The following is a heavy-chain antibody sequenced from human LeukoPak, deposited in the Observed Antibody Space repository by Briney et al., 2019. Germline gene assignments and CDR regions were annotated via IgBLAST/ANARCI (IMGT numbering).Heavy chain of an antibody. CDR2: ISSSSSYI. CDR1: GFTFSSHS. V-gene: IGHV3-21*01. CDR3: AREVRAYGGYSQSDY. D-gene: IGHD5-12*01. Sequence: GGSLRLSCAASGFTFSSHSMNWVRQAPGRGLEWVSSISSSSSYIYYADSVKGRFTISRHNAKNSLYLQMNTLRVEDTAVYYCAREVRAYGGYSQSDYWGQGTLVTVSS. J-gene: IGHJ4*02.